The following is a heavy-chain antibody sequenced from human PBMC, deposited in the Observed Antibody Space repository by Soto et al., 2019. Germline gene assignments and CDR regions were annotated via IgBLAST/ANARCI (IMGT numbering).Heavy chain of an antibody. CDR1: ENTFSSYY. Sequence: QAQLVQSGAEVKKPGASVKVSCKASENTFSSYYLHWVRQAPGQGLEWMGMIHPSGGGATYAQKXLXRXTLXRDTPTSTVFMELSSLRAEDTAIYCCTRGGHITVVTASFAYWGQGTLVTVSS. CDR2: IHPSGGGA. CDR3: TRGGHITVVTASFAY. V-gene: IGHV1-46*03. D-gene: IGHD2-21*02. J-gene: IGHJ4*02.